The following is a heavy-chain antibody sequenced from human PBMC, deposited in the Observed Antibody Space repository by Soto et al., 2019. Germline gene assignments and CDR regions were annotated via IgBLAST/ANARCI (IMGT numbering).Heavy chain of an antibody. Sequence: SVKVSCKASGGTFSSYAISWVRQAPGQGLEWMGGIIPIFGTANYAQKFQGRVTITADESTSTAYMELSSLRSEDTAVYYCARAEGITILGVVWSSLNDDYYYYGMDVWGQGTTVTVSS. CDR1: GGTFSSYA. V-gene: IGHV1-69*13. J-gene: IGHJ6*02. CDR2: IIPIFGTA. CDR3: ARAEGITILGVVWSSLNDDYYYYGMDV. D-gene: IGHD3-3*01.